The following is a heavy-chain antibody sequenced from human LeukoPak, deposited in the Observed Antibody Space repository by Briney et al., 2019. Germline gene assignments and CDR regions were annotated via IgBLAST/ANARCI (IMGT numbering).Heavy chain of an antibody. J-gene: IGHJ4*02. CDR2: ISYDGSNK. Sequence: PGGSLRLSCAASGFTFSSYAMHWVRQAPGKGLEWVAVISYDGSNKFNADSVKGRFTISRDNSKNTLYLQMNSLRAEDTAVYYCVKDLSSGGGYDWGQGTLVTVSS. CDR1: GFTFSSYA. V-gene: IGHV3-30-3*01. D-gene: IGHD3-16*01. CDR3: VKDLSSGGGYD.